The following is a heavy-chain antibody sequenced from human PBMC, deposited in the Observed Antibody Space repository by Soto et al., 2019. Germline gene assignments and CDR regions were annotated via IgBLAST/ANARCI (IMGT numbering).Heavy chain of an antibody. J-gene: IGHJ4*02. CDR3: ARDHLWAFDY. CDR2: INGRDGAI. D-gene: IGHD3-3*02. CDR1: GVSFSGYS. Sequence: GGSLRLSSAASGVSFSGYSINWVRQAPGKGFEWVSYINGRDGAINSVDSVKGRLTISIDIAKNSLYLQMNSLRDEDTAVYFCARDHLWAFDYWGQGVLVTVSS. V-gene: IGHV3-48*02.